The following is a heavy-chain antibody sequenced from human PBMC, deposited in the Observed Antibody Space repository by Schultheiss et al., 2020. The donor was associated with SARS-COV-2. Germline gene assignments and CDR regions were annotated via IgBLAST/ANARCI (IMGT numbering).Heavy chain of an antibody. V-gene: IGHV1-2*02. D-gene: IGHD3-22*01. CDR1: GYTFTGYY. CDR3: ARDRDSSVIRYYFDY. J-gene: IGHJ4*02. CDR2: INPNSGGT. Sequence: ASVKVSCKASGYTFTGYYMHWVRQAPGQGLEWMGWINPNSGGTNYAQKFQGRVTMTRDTSISTAYMELSRLRSDDTAVYYCARDRDSSVIRYYFDYWGQGTLVTVSS.